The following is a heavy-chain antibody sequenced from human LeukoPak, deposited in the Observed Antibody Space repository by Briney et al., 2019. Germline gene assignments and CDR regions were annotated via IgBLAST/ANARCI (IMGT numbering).Heavy chain of an antibody. Sequence: GGSLRLSCAASGFTFSSYWMSWVRQAPGKGLEWVANIKRDGSEKYYVASVKGRFTISRDNAENSLYLQMNSLRAEGTAVYYCARARDYGSGKANAFDIWGQGTMVTVSS. CDR2: IKRDGSEK. J-gene: IGHJ3*02. CDR3: ARARDYGSGKANAFDI. D-gene: IGHD3-10*01. CDR1: GFTFSSYW. V-gene: IGHV3-7*05.